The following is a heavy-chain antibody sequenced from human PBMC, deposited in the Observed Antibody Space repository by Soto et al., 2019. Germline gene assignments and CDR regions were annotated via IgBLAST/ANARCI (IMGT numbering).Heavy chain of an antibody. D-gene: IGHD6-13*01. CDR1: GFTFSSYG. CDR2: ISYDGSNK. V-gene: IGHV3-30*18. Sequence: QVQLVESGGGVVQPGRSLRLSCAASGFTFSSYGMHWVRQAPGKGLEWVAVISYDGSNKYYADSVKGRFTISRDNSKNTLYLQMNSLRAEDTAVYYCAKDYWRSSSWYNYFDYWGQGTLVTVSS. CDR3: AKDYWRSSSWYNYFDY. J-gene: IGHJ4*02.